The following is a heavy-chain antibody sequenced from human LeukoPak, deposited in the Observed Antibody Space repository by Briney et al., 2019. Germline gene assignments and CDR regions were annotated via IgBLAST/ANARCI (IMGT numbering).Heavy chain of an antibody. D-gene: IGHD2-2*01. CDR1: GYTFTGYY. V-gene: IGHV1-2*02. Sequence: ASVKVSCKASGYTFTGYYMHWVRQAPGQGLEWMGWINPNSGGTNYAQKFQGRVTMTRDTSISTAYMELSRLRSDDTAVYYCARGAHPVVVPAAPFQHWGQGTLVTVSS. CDR2: INPNSGGT. CDR3: ARGAHPVVVPAAPFQH. J-gene: IGHJ1*01.